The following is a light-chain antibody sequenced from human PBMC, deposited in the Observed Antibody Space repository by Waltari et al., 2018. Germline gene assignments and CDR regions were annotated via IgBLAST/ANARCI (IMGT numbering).Light chain of an antibody. CDR3: CSYAGGFTWV. Sequence: QSALTQPRSVSGSPSQSVTISCTGTNNDVGYYDYVSWYQQHPNEAPKLLIFGVSQRPSGVPDRFSGSKAGNTASLSISGLQAEDEADYYCCSYAGGFTWVFGGGTRLTV. CDR1: NNDVGYYDY. V-gene: IGLV2-11*01. J-gene: IGLJ3*02. CDR2: GVS.